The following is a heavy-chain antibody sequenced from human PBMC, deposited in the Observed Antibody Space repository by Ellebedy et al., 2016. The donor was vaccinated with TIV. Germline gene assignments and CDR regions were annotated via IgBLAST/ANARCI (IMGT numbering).Heavy chain of an antibody. D-gene: IGHD2-15*01. CDR3: AREVDHWFDP. CDR1: GFTFSTYS. CDR2: ISYDGSNK. J-gene: IGHJ5*02. Sequence: GESLKISXAASGFTFSTYSMNWVRQAPGKGLEWVAVISYDGSNKYYADSVKGRFTISRDNSKNTLYLQMNSLRAEDTAVYFCAREVDHWFDPWGQGSLVTVSS. V-gene: IGHV3-30*03.